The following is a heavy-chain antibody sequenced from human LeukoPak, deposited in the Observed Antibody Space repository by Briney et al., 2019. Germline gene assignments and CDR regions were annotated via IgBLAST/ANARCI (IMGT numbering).Heavy chain of an antibody. V-gene: IGHV3-21*01. Sequence: GGSLRLSCAASGLIFSSYSMNWVRQAPGKGLEWVSSISSAGSYMYYADSVKGRFTISRDNAKNSLYLQMNGLRAEGTAVYYCARGLSYADYWGQGTLVTVSS. D-gene: IGHD5-18*01. CDR3: ARGLSYADY. CDR1: GLIFSSYS. J-gene: IGHJ4*02. CDR2: ISSAGSYM.